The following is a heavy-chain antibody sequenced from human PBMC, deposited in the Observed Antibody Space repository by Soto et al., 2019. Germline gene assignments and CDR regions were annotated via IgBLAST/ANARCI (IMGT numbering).Heavy chain of an antibody. CDR3: AGVTSVYYFFHY. Sequence: PSETLSLTCTVSGDSITSTDYYWTWLRQPPGRGLEWIAYIYHSGSSYHTPSLRSRVTIPVGTSKIQFSLKLNSVTATHTVVYYCAGVTSVYYFFHYWVHVAMVTVPQ. CDR1: GDSITSTDYY. CDR2: IYHSGSS. J-gene: IGHJ4*01. D-gene: IGHD3-22*01. V-gene: IGHV4-30-4*02.